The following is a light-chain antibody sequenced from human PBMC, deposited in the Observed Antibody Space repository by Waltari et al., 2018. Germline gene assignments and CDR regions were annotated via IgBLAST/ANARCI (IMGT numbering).Light chain of an antibody. Sequence: SYILTQAPSVAVAPGQTARIPCGGNNIGSKSVHWYQQKPGQAPVLVLYDNTDRPSGIPERFSGSKSRNMATLTISRVEAGDEADYYCQVWDSDVIFGGGTKLTVL. CDR1: NIGSKS. CDR2: DNT. CDR3: QVWDSDVI. V-gene: IGLV3-21*02. J-gene: IGLJ2*01.